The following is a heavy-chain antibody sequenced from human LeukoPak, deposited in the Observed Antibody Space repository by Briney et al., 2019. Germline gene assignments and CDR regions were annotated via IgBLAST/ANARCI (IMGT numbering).Heavy chain of an antibody. CDR3: AASIVRTPHEYYFNY. CDR2: IYPGDSAT. CDR1: GYSFTNYW. D-gene: IGHD2-8*01. Sequence: GESLKISCKTSGYSFTNYWIGWVRQMPGRGLEWMGIIYPGDSATTYSPSFQGQVTISADKSVSTAYLQWNSLKASDTAMFYCAASIVRTPHEYYFNYWGQGTLVAVSS. V-gene: IGHV5-51*01. J-gene: IGHJ4*02.